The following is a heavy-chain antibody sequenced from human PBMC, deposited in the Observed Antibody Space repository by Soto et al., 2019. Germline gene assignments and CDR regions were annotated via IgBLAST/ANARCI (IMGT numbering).Heavy chain of an antibody. CDR1: GYTFTSYA. CDR3: ARSSGFYYVDY. J-gene: IGHJ4*02. V-gene: IGHV1-3*01. Sequence: APVKVSCKASGYTFTSYAMHWVRQAPGQRLEWMGWINAGNGHTKYSQKFQGRVTITRDTSASTSYMELTSLRSEDTAVYYCARSSGFYYVDYWGQGTLVTVSS. D-gene: IGHD3-22*01. CDR2: INAGNGHT.